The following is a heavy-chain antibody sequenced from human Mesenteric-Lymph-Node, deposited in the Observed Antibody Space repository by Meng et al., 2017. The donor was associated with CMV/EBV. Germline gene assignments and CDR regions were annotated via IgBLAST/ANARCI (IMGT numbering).Heavy chain of an antibody. D-gene: IGHD3-10*01. CDR1: AGSISSSGHY. V-gene: IGHV4-39*01. CDR2: IFYSGSA. J-gene: IGHJ5*02. Sequence: QQSGARLVKSADTLSLKCTVSAGSISSSGHYWGWIRQPPGKGLEWIGSIFYSGSAHYNPALESRVTISIDKSKNEFFLNLGSVTAADTAMYFCARVTLTYSYGPGWIDPWGQGTLVTVSS. CDR3: ARVTLTYSYGPGWIDP.